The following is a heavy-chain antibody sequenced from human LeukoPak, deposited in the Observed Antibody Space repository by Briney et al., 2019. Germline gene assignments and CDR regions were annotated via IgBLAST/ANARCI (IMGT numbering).Heavy chain of an antibody. CDR2: IYHSGST. CDR3: ARTGTDYAYYYYYMDV. Sequence: SQTLSLTCAVSGGSISSGGYSWSWIRQPPGKGLEWIGYIYHSGSTYYNPSLKSRVTISVDTSKNQFSLKLSSVTAADTAVYYCARTGTDYAYYYYYMDVWGKGTTVTVSS. D-gene: IGHD4-17*01. V-gene: IGHV4-30-2*01. CDR1: GGSISSGGYS. J-gene: IGHJ6*03.